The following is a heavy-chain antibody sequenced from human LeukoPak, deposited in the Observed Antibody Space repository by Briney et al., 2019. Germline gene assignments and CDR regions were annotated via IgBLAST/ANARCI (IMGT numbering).Heavy chain of an antibody. D-gene: IGHD2-2*01. V-gene: IGHV1-69*05. CDR3: ARDRIVVVPAATPYYYYMDV. CDR2: IIPIFGTA. CDR1: GGTFSSYA. J-gene: IGHJ6*03. Sequence: SVKVSCKASGGTFSSYAISWVRQAPGQGLEWMGGIIPIFGTANYAQKFQGRVTITTDESTSTAYMELSSLRSEDTAVYYCARDRIVVVPAATPYYYYMDVWGKGTTVTVSS.